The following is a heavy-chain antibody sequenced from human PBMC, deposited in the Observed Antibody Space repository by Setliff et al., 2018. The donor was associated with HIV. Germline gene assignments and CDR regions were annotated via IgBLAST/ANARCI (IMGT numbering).Heavy chain of an antibody. D-gene: IGHD2-2*02. CDR2: IHSSGNT. CDR3: ARQERYCTSADCYRYFNY. J-gene: IGHJ4*02. Sequence: SETLSLTCTVSGGSMTSYYWSWIRQPAGKGLEWIGRIHSSGNTNYNPSLKSRVTISLDTSKNQFSLKLSSVTAADTAVYYCARQERYCTSADCYRYFNYWGQGTLVTVSS. CDR1: GGSMTSYY. V-gene: IGHV4-4*07.